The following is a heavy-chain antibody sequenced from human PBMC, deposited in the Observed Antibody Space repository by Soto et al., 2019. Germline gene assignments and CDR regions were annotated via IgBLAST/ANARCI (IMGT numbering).Heavy chain of an antibody. V-gene: IGHV3-7*01. J-gene: IGHJ4*02. CDR3: PRTPYDFWSGVYFDY. CDR2: IKQDGSEK. D-gene: IGHD3-3*01. CDR1: GFTFSSYW. Sequence: GGFLRLSCAASGFTFSSYWMSWVRQAPGKGLEWVANIKQDGSEKYYVDSVKGRFTISRDNAKNSLYLQMNSLRAEDTAVYYCPRTPYDFWSGVYFDYWGQGTLVTVSS.